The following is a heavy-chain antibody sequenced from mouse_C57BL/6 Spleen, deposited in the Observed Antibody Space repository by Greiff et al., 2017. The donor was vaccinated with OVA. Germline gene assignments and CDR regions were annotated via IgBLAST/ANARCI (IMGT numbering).Heavy chain of an antibody. CDR3: ARHEGWLLRGDYAMDY. D-gene: IGHD2-3*01. CDR2: FYPGSGSI. CDR1: GYTFTEYT. V-gene: IGHV1-62-2*01. Sequence: QVHVKQSGAELVKPGASVKLSCKASGYTFTEYTIHWVKQRSGQGLEWIGWFYPGSGSIKYNEKFKDKATLTADKSSSTVYMELSRLTSEDSAVYFCARHEGWLLRGDYAMDYWGQGTSVTVSS. J-gene: IGHJ4*01.